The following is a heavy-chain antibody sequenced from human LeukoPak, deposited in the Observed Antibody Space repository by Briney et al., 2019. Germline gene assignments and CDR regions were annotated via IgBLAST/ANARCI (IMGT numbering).Heavy chain of an antibody. V-gene: IGHV3-74*01. D-gene: IGHD3-22*01. J-gene: IGHJ5*02. Sequence: PGGSLRLSCAASGFTFSSYWMHWVRQAPGKGLVWVSRINSDGSSTSYADSVKGRFTISRDNAKNTLYLQMNSLRADDTAVYYCERDIRGNKSSGNNWSDPGAREPWSPSPQ. CDR3: ERDIRGNKSSGNNWSDP. CDR1: GFTFSSYW. CDR2: INSDGSST.